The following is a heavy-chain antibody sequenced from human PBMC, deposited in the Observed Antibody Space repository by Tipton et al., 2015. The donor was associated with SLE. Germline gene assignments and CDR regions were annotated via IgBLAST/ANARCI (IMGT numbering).Heavy chain of an antibody. CDR3: ARDSGGSFYDRGGYYQLANRHFDS. D-gene: IGHD3-22*01. V-gene: IGHV3-30*04. CDR2: ISYDGSNK. CDR1: GFTFSIYA. J-gene: IGHJ4*02. Sequence: SLRLSCAASGFTFSIYAMHWVRQAPGKGLEWVAVISYDGSNKYSADSVKGRFTISRDNSKNTLFLQMNSLRVEDTAVYYCARDSGGSFYDRGGYYQLANRHFDSWDRGTLVIVSS.